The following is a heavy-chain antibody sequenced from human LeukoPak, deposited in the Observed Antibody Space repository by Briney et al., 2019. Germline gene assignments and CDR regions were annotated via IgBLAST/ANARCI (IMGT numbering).Heavy chain of an antibody. CDR2: IIPILGVA. CDR1: GGTFSSYA. V-gene: IGHV1-69*04. J-gene: IGHJ6*02. CDR3: ARDELLWFGELFSGTYGMDV. D-gene: IGHD3-10*01. Sequence: ASVKVSCKASGGTFSSYAISWVRQAPGQGLEWMGRIIPILGVANYAQKSQGRVTITADKSTSTAYMELSSLRSEDTAVYYCARDELLWFGELFSGTYGMDVWGQGTTVTVSS.